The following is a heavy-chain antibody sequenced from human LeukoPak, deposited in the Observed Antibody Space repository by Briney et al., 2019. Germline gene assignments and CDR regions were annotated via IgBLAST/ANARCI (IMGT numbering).Heavy chain of an antibody. CDR3: ASCGSYYRDAFDI. J-gene: IGHJ3*02. CDR2: ISSSGSTI. V-gene: IGHV3-48*03. Sequence: GGSLRLSCAASGFTFSSYEMNWVRQAPGKGLEWVSYISSSGSTIYYADSVKGRFTISRDNAKNSLYLQMNSLRAEDTAVYYCASCGSYYRDAFDIWGQGTMVTVSS. CDR1: GFTFSSYE. D-gene: IGHD1-26*01.